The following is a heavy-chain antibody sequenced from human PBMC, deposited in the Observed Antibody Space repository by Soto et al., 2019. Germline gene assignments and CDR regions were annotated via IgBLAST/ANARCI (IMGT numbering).Heavy chain of an antibody. V-gene: IGHV4-61*08. CDR3: ACSLGFFDWLQFGY. CDR1: GDSVNRGDYY. Sequence: PSETLSLTCTVSGDSVNRGDYYWSWIRQPPGKGLEWIGYISFSGSTNYNPSIKSRVTILVDTSRNQLSLKLTSVTAADTAVYYCACSLGFFDWLQFGYWGQGTLVTVSS. D-gene: IGHD3-9*01. J-gene: IGHJ4*02. CDR2: ISFSGST.